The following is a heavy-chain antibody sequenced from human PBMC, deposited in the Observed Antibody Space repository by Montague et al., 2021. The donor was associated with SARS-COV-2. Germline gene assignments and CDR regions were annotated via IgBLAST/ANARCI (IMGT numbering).Heavy chain of an antibody. CDR2: ISYRGDP. V-gene: IGHV4-39*02. CDR1: GGSISSSNYY. Sequence: SETLSLTCTVSGGSISSSNYYWGWVRQPPGKGLEWIGSISYRGDPYYNPSLKSRLTISVDTSQNQFSLKLSSVTAADTAVYYCAKDCTVTEGGGYYYDYWGQGSLVTVSP. CDR3: AKDCTVTEGGGYYYDY. J-gene: IGHJ4*02. D-gene: IGHD2-8*02.